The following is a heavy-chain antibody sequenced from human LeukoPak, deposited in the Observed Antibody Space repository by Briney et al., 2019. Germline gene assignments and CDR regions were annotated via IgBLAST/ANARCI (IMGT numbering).Heavy chain of an antibody. J-gene: IGHJ4*02. CDR2: IYTSGST. D-gene: IGHD2-2*01. CDR3: ARDVVTTTGDYFDY. V-gene: IGHV4-4*07. Sequence: PPETLSLTCTVSGGSINIYYWSWIRQSAGKGLEWIGRIYTSGSTNYNPSLKSPVTMSVDTSKHQFSLKLSSVTAADTAVYYCARDVVTTTGDYFDYWGQGTLVTVSS. CDR1: GGSINIYY.